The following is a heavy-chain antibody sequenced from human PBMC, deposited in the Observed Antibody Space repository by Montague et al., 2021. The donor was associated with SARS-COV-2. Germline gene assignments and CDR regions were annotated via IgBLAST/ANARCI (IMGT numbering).Heavy chain of an antibody. D-gene: IGHD3-10*01. Sequence: SLRLSCAASGFTFSRSDMNWVRQAPGKGLEWVSTIITGDDNTFYGDSMKGRFTISRDEAKNSLYLQMNSLRVEDTAVYYCARVTMVRGVMTNSNGFDYWGQGTLVTVSS. CDR1: GFTFSRSD. V-gene: IGHV3-21*04. CDR3: ARVTMVRGVMTNSNGFDY. J-gene: IGHJ4*02. CDR2: IITGDDNT.